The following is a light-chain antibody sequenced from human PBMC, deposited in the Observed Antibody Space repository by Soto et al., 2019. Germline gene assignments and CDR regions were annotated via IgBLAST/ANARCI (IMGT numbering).Light chain of an antibody. CDR2: DAS. CDR3: QQYDDLPIT. Sequence: DIQMTQSPSSLSASVGDRFTMTCQASQDIDKFLNWYQQKPGKAPKLLIDDASNLGTGVPSRFSGSGSGTDFTFTISSLQADDVATYYCQQYDDLPITFGQGTRLEIK. J-gene: IGKJ5*01. V-gene: IGKV1-33*01. CDR1: QDIDKF.